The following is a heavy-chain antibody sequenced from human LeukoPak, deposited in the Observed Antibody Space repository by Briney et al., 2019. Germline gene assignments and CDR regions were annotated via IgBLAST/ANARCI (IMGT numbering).Heavy chain of an antibody. CDR1: GGTFSSYA. Sequence: GASVKVSCKASGGTFSSYAISWVRQAPGQGLEWMGGIIPIFGTANYAQKFQGRVTITTDESTSTAYMELSSLRSEDTVVYYCARGGETGTTLAYYYYMDVWGKGTTVTVSS. CDR2: IIPIFGTA. V-gene: IGHV1-69*05. D-gene: IGHD1-7*01. CDR3: ARGGETGTTLAYYYYMDV. J-gene: IGHJ6*03.